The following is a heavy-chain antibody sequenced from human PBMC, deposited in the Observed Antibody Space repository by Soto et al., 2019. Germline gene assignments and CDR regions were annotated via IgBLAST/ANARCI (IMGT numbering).Heavy chain of an antibody. Sequence: SVKVSCKASGGTFGSNAISWVRQAPGQGLEWMGGIIPIFGTINSAQRFQGRVTITADESANIVYMELSSLTFEDTAIYYCAREGFTFGPGAVGGAFDIWGQGNPGHRLL. J-gene: IGHJ3*02. CDR1: GGTFGSNA. D-gene: IGHD2-2*01. CDR3: AREGFTFGPGAVGGAFDI. V-gene: IGHV1-69*13. CDR2: IIPIFGTI.